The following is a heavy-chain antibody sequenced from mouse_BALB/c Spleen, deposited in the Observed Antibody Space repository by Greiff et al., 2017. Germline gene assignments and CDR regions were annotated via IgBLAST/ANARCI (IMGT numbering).Heavy chain of an antibody. CDR1: GFTFSSFG. CDR3: AYGNPFAY. D-gene: IGHD2-1*01. CDR2: ISSGSSTI. J-gene: IGHJ3*01. V-gene: IGHV5-17*02. Sequence: EVMLVESGGGLVQPGGSRKLSCAASGFTFSSFGMHWVRQAPEKGLEWVAYISSGSSTIYYADTVKGRFTISRDNPKNTLFLQMTSLRSEDTAMYYCAYGNPFAYWGQGTLVTVSA.